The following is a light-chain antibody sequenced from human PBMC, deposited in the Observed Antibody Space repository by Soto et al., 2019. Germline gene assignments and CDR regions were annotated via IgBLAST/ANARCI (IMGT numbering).Light chain of an antibody. Sequence: DMEMTQSPSSLSASVGDRVTITCRASQSISNYLNWYQHKPGKVPKLLIYAASSLQSGVPTRFSGSGSGTDFNLIINSLQPEDFATYYCQLSYGTPLTFGGGTKIEIK. J-gene: IGKJ4*01. V-gene: IGKV1-39*01. CDR1: QSISNY. CDR3: QLSYGTPLT. CDR2: AAS.